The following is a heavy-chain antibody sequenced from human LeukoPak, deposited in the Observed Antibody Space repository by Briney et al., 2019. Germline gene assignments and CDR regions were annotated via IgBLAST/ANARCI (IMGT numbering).Heavy chain of an antibody. CDR3: ARVTSRSPGY. CDR2: INHSGST. J-gene: IGHJ4*02. D-gene: IGHD1-26*01. V-gene: IGHV4-34*01. Sequence: SETLSLTYAVYGGSFSGYYWSWIRQPPGKGLEWIGEINHSGSTNYNPSLKSRVTISVDTSKNQFSLKLSSVTAADTAVYYCARVTSRSPGYWGQGTLVTVSS. CDR1: GGSFSGYY.